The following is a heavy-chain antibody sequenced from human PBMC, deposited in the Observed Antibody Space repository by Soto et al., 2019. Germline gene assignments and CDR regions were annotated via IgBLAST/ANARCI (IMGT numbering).Heavy chain of an antibody. CDR2: IYYSGST. V-gene: IGHV4-59*01. CDR3: ARDRSGSYYYYGMDV. D-gene: IGHD3-10*01. Sequence: WISQQPGKGLEWIGYIYYSGSTNYNPSLKSRVTISVDTSKNQFSLKLSSVTAADTAVYYCARDRSGSYYYYGMDVWGQGSTVIVFS. J-gene: IGHJ6*02.